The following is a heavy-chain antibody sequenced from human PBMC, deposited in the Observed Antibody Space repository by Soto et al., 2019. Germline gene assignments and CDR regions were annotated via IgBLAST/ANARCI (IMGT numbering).Heavy chain of an antibody. CDR1: GFTFRNYA. V-gene: IGHV3-23*01. CDR2: ISGSGGGT. D-gene: IGHD3-22*01. Sequence: GGSLRLSCAASGFTFRNYAMSWVRQAPGAGLEWVSAISGSGGGTFYADSVKGRFTIFRDNSKNTLYLQMHSLRAEDTAVYYCAKSQGSSGYPYYFDFWRQGTPVTVSS. J-gene: IGHJ4*02. CDR3: AKSQGSSGYPYYFDF.